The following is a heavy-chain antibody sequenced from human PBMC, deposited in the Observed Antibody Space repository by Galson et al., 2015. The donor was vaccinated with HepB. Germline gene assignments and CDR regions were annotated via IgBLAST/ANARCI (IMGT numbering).Heavy chain of an antibody. Sequence: SETLSLTCAVSGGSITSTNWWTWVRQPPGKGLEWIGEIYHSGSANYNPSLKSRVTISVDKSKNQFSLNLSSVTAADTAVYYCAKTTYTTKFWGSFDCWGQGTLVTVSS. J-gene: IGHJ4*02. D-gene: IGHD3-16*01. V-gene: IGHV4-4*02. CDR1: GGSITSTNW. CDR2: IYHSGSA. CDR3: AKTTYTTKFWGSFDC.